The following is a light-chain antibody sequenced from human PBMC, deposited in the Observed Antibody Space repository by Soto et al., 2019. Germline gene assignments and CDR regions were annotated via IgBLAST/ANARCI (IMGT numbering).Light chain of an antibody. J-gene: IGKJ2*01. V-gene: IGKV3-20*01. CDR2: GTS. Sequence: EIVLTQSPGTLSLSPGERATLSCRASQSVSSRYLAWYQQKPGQSPRLLMYGTSNRATGIQDRFSGRGSGTDFTLTISRLEPEDFAVYFCQQYGRSPPFTFGQATKVEIK. CDR3: QQYGRSPPFT. CDR1: QSVSSRY.